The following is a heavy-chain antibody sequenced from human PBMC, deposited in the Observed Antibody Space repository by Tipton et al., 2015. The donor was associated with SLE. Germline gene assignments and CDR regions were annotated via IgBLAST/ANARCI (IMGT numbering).Heavy chain of an antibody. CDR2: VHYSGKT. CDR1: GDSITSSGNYF. D-gene: IGHD5-18*01. J-gene: IGHJ4*02. V-gene: IGHV4-39*06. Sequence: TLSLTCTVSGDSITSSGNYFWSWIRQPPGKGLEWIGSVHYSGKTYYNPSLKSRVTISIDTSNKLSLYSVTAGDTAVYYCASLGYSYGLGFDYWGQGILVTVSS. CDR3: ASLGYSYGLGFDY.